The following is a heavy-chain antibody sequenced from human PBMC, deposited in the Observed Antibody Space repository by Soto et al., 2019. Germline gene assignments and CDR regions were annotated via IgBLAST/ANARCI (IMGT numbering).Heavy chain of an antibody. CDR3: ARELTTETTRGLDP. Sequence: ASVXVSCKASGYTVNSYGISWVRQTPGQGLEWMGWISAYNGNRNYAQKLQGRVTMTTDTSTSTDYMVLRSLRADDTVVYYCARELTTETTRGLDPWGQGTLVTVSS. CDR1: GYTVNSYG. CDR2: ISAYNGNR. D-gene: IGHD4-17*01. J-gene: IGHJ5*02. V-gene: IGHV1-18*01.